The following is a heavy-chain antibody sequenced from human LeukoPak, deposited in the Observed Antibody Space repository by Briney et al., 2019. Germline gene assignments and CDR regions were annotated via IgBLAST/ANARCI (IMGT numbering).Heavy chain of an antibody. Sequence: SGPALVKPTQTLTLTCTFSGFSLSTSGMRVSWIRQPPGKALEWLARIDWDDDKFYSTSLKTRLTISKDTSKNQVVLTMTNMDPVDTATYYCARIGSAAADPGGVDYWGPGTLVTVSS. V-gene: IGHV2-70*04. CDR1: GFSLSTSGMR. CDR2: IDWDDDK. D-gene: IGHD6-13*01. J-gene: IGHJ4*02. CDR3: ARIGSAAADPGGVDY.